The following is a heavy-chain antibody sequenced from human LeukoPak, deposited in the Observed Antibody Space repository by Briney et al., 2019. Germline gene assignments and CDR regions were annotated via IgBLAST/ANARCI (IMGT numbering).Heavy chain of an antibody. J-gene: IGHJ4*02. CDR2: IHPDGGTK. CDR3: ASTFPYCSGGTCAL. D-gene: IGHD2-15*01. Sequence: GGSLRLSCAASGFIFGRYSLTWVRQAPGKGLEWVANIHPDGGTKNYVDSVKGRFTISRDNAANSLYLQMNSLRAEDTAVYYCASTFPYCSGGTCALGGQGTLVTVSS. V-gene: IGHV3-7*01. CDR1: GFIFGRYS.